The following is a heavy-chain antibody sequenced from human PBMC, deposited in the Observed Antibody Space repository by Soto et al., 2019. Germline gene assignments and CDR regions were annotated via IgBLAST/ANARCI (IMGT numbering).Heavy chain of an antibody. J-gene: IGHJ4*02. Sequence: SETLSLTCSVSGGTINSGDYFWSWIRQPPGKGLEWLGSIFYTGSTYYSPSLKSRASMSMDTSKNLFSLSLRSLTAADTAVYFCARVKATLYRHYYFDYWGQGTPVTVSS. V-gene: IGHV4-30-4*01. CDR3: ARVKATLYRHYYFDY. CDR2: IFYTGST. D-gene: IGHD5-12*01. CDR1: GGTINSGDYF.